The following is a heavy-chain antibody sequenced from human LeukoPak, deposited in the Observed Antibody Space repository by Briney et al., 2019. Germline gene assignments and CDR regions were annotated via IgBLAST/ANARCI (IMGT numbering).Heavy chain of an antibody. CDR2: ISYDGSNK. Sequence: GGSLGLSCAATGFTFSSYAMHWVRQAPGKGLEWVAVISYDGSNKYYADSVKGRFTISRDNSKNTLYLQMNSLRAEDTAVYYCARDTSDSSGYLPSGYFDYWGQGTLVTVSS. J-gene: IGHJ4*02. CDR3: ARDTSDSSGYLPSGYFDY. D-gene: IGHD3-22*01. CDR1: GFTFSSYA. V-gene: IGHV3-30*04.